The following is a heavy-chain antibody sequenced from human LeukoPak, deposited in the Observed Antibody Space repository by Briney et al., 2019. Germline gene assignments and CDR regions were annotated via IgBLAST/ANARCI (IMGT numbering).Heavy chain of an antibody. Sequence: GGSLRLSCAASGFTFSSYSMNWVRQAPGKGLEWVSSISSRSYIYYADSVKGRFTISRDNAKNSLYLQMNSLRAEDTAVYYCARALSSGLDYWGQGTLVTVPS. CDR1: GFTFSSYS. V-gene: IGHV3-21*01. CDR2: ISSRSYI. CDR3: ARALSSGLDY. J-gene: IGHJ4*02. D-gene: IGHD6-19*01.